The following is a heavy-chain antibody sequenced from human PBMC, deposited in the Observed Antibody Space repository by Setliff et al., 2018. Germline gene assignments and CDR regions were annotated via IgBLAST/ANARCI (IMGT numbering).Heavy chain of an antibody. CDR3: ARASRFGTIVWKGDYYMDV. Sequence: ASVKVSCKASGYTFSSYAMNWVRQAPGQGLEWMGWINTNTGNPTYAQGFTGRFVFSLDTSVDTAYLQINSLNPEDTALYYCARASRFGTIVWKGDYYMDVWGRGTTVTVSS. CDR1: GYTFSSYA. V-gene: IGHV7-4-1*02. J-gene: IGHJ6*03. D-gene: IGHD2-15*01. CDR2: INTNTGNP.